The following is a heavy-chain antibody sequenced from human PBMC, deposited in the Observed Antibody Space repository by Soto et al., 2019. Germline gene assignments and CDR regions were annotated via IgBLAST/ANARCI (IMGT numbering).Heavy chain of an antibody. CDR1: GYTLTELS. D-gene: IGHD3-3*01. J-gene: IGHJ4*02. CDR2: FDPEDGET. V-gene: IGHV1-24*01. CDR3: ATKGRFLEWLLSNTFDY. Sequence: ASVKVSCKGSGYTLTELSMHWVRQAPGKGLEWMGGFDPEDGETIYAQKFQGRVTMTEDTSTDTAYMELSSLRSEDTAVYYCATKGRFLEWLLSNTFDYWGQGTLVTVSS.